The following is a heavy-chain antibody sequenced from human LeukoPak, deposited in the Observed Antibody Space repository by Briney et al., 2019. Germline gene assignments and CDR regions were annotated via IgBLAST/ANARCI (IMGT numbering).Heavy chain of an antibody. D-gene: IGHD2-8*02. CDR3: ARDYRTVDGDAFDI. CDR1: GYTFTGYY. Sequence: ASVEVSCKASGYTFTGYYIHWVRQAPGQGLEWMGWINPNSGGTNYAQKFQGRVTMTGDTSISTAYMELSRLRSDDTAVYYCARDYRTVDGDAFDIWGQGTMVIVSS. J-gene: IGHJ3*02. CDR2: INPNSGGT. V-gene: IGHV1-2*02.